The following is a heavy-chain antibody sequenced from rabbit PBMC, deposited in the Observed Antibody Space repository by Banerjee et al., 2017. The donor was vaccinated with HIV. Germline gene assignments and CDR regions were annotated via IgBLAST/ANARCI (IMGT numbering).Heavy chain of an antibody. CDR1: GFSFSTKYV. V-gene: IGHV1S45*01. J-gene: IGHJ4*01. D-gene: IGHD1-1*01. CDR2: INTSSGNT. Sequence: QEQLEESGGDLVKPEGSLTLTCTASGFSFSTKYVMCWVRQAPGKGLEWIACINTSSGNTVYATWAKGRFTISKTSWTTVTLQMTSLTAADTATYFCARDLADVIGWNFNLWGPGTLVT. CDR3: ARDLADVIGWNFNL.